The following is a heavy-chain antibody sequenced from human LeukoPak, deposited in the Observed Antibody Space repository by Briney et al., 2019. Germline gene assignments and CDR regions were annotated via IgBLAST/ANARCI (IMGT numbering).Heavy chain of an antibody. V-gene: IGHV4-39*01. CDR2: IYYSGST. CDR3: SRQVTNGFPRTHGYWYYMDV. CDR1: GGSISSYY. D-gene: IGHD2-8*01. Sequence: SETLSLTCTVSGGSISSYYWGWIRQPPGKGLEWIGSIYYSGSTYYNPSLKSRVTISVDTSKNQFSLKVSSVNAADTAVYYCSRQVTNGFPRTHGYWYYMDVWGKGTTVTVSS. J-gene: IGHJ6*03.